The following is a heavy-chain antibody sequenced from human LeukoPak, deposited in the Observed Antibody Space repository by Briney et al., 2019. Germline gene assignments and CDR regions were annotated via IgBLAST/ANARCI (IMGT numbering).Heavy chain of an antibody. J-gene: IGHJ4*02. V-gene: IGHV4-34*01. CDR3: ARVQVGQGGAFDY. CDR2: ITHSGGT. Sequence: PSETLSLTCAVHGESLSGYFWSWIRQPPGKGLEWIGEITHSGGTNYNPSLMSRVITSVDTSKNQFFLKLNSVTAADTAVYYCARVQVGQGGAFDYWGQGTLVTVSS. CDR1: GESLSGYF. D-gene: IGHD3-10*01.